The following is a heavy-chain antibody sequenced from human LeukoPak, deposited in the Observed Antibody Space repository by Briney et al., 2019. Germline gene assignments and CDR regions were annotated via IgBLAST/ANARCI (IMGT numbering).Heavy chain of an antibody. CDR3: ARARRGYVRLDY. D-gene: IGHD5-12*01. CDR2: INHSGST. Sequence: SETLSLTCAVSGGSFSGYSWTWIRQSPGKGLEWIGEINHSGSTNYNPSLTRRVTMSVDTSKNQFSLNLSAATAADTAVYYCARARRGYVRLDYWGQGTLVTVSS. CDR1: GGSFSGYS. J-gene: IGHJ4*02. V-gene: IGHV4-34*01.